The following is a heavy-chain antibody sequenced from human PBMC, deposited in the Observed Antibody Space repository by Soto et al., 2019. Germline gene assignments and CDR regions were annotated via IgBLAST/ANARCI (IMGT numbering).Heavy chain of an antibody. CDR3: ARDGYGYNSLDN. Sequence: EVQLVESGGGSVQPGGSLRLSCATSGFTLRNYWMVWVRQAPGKGLEWVANIKEDGGGKYFGDSVRGRFTVSRDNDKDSLYLQMNNLRAEDTAVYYCARDGYGYNSLDNWGQGTLVTVSS. CDR2: IKEDGGGK. J-gene: IGHJ4*02. V-gene: IGHV3-7*01. CDR1: GFTLRNYW. D-gene: IGHD3-16*02.